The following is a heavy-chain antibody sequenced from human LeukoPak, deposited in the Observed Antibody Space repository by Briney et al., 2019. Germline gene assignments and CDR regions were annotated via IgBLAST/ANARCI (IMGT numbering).Heavy chain of an antibody. CDR1: GDSVSSNSAA. Sequence: SQTLSLTCAISGDSVSSNSAAWNWIRQSPSRGLEWLGRTYYKSKWYNDYAVSVKSRITINADTSENQFSLQLKSVTSEDTAVYYCARDSGSYSSSYRFDSWGQGTLVTVSS. V-gene: IGHV6-1*01. D-gene: IGHD6-6*01. J-gene: IGHJ4*02. CDR2: TYYKSKWYN. CDR3: ARDSGSYSSSYRFDS.